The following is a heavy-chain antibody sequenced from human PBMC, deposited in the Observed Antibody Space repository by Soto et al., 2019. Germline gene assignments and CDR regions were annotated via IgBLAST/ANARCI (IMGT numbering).Heavy chain of an antibody. CDR1: GFTFSSYA. V-gene: IGHV3-30-3*01. Sequence: GESLKISCAASGFTFSSYAMHWVRQAPGKGLEWVAVISYDGSNKYYADSVKGRFTISRDNSKNTLYLQMNSLRAEDTAVYYCARDQDKFDYWGQGTLVTVSS. J-gene: IGHJ4*02. CDR2: ISYDGSNK. CDR3: ARDQDKFDY.